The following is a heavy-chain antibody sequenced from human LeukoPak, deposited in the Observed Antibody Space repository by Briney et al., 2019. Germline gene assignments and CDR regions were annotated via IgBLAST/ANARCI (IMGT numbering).Heavy chain of an antibody. CDR2: IIPIICTA. CDR1: RGTFSSYA. V-gene: IGHV1-69*06. D-gene: IGHD3-16*02. CDR3: ARGPTYDYVWGSYRSSSYFDY. J-gene: IGHJ4*02. Sequence: SVKVSCKASRGTFSSYAISWVRQAPGQGLEWMGGIIPIICTANYAQKFQGRVTITADKSTSTAYMELSSLRSEDTAVYYCARGPTYDYVWGSYRSSSYFDYWGQGTLVTVSS.